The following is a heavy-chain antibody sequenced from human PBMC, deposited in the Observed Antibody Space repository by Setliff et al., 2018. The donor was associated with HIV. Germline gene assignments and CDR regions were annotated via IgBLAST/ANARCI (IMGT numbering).Heavy chain of an antibody. CDR2: GTPLLDTT. D-gene: IGHD3-22*01. Sequence: SVKVSCKASGGTFSSYGITWVRQAPGQGLEWMGGGTPLLDTTNYAQKFQGRVTITVDKSTNTVYMELSSLTSDDTAIYYCARFFRQYYHDSTSSPNFFESWGQGTLVTVSS. J-gene: IGHJ4*02. CDR1: GGTFSSYG. CDR3: ARFFRQYYHDSTSSPNFFES. V-gene: IGHV1-69*06.